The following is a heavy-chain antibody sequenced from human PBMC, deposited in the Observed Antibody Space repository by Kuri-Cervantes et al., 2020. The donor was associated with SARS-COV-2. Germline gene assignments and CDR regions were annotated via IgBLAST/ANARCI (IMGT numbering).Heavy chain of an antibody. Sequence: LSLTCAASGFTFSSYGMHWVRQAPGKGLEWVAFIRYDGSNKYYADSVKGRFTLSRDNSKKTLYLQMNSLRADDTAVYYCARVRWGLRRVDVLDIWGQGTMVTVSS. CDR2: IRYDGSNK. J-gene: IGHJ3*02. CDR1: GFTFSSYG. D-gene: IGHD3-16*01. V-gene: IGHV3-30*02. CDR3: ARVRWGLRRVDVLDI.